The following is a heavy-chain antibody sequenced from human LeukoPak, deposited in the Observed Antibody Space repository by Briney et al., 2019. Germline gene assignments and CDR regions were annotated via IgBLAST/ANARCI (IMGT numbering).Heavy chain of an antibody. CDR3: ARESESSGWVKYFDY. J-gene: IGHJ4*02. Sequence: NPGGSLRLSCAASGFTFSSYSMNWVRQAPGKGLEWVSSISSSSSYIYYADSVKGRLTISRDNAKNSLYLQMNSLRAEDTAVYYCARESESSGWVKYFDYWGQGTLVTVSS. D-gene: IGHD6-19*01. V-gene: IGHV3-21*01. CDR1: GFTFSSYS. CDR2: ISSSSSYI.